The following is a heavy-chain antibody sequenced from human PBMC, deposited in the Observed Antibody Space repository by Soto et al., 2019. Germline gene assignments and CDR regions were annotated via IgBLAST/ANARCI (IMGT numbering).Heavy chain of an antibody. Sequence: QVQLQESGPGLVKPSETLSLTCTVSGGSISSYYWNWVRQPPGKGLEWIGDIYYSGTTTYNPSLKSRVTISLDTSKNQFSLKLRSVTAADTAVYYCARDSRAMRVFDLWGRGTLVTVFS. J-gene: IGHJ2*01. D-gene: IGHD2-2*01. CDR2: IYYSGTT. CDR3: ARDSRAMRVFDL. CDR1: GGSISSYY. V-gene: IGHV4-59*01.